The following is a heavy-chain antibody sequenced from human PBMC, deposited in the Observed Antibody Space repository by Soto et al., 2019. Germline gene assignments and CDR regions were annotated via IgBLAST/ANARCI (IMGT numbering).Heavy chain of an antibody. CDR3: ASVANWDKGWFDP. CDR2: IIPIFGTA. V-gene: IGHV1-69*12. CDR1: GGTFSSYA. Sequence: QVQLVQSGAEVKKPGSSVKVSCKASGGTFSSYAINWVRQAPGQGLEWMGGIIPIFGTANYAQKFQGRVTITADESTSTAYMELSSLRSDDTAVNYCASVANWDKGWFDPWGQGTLVTVSS. J-gene: IGHJ5*02. D-gene: IGHD7-27*01.